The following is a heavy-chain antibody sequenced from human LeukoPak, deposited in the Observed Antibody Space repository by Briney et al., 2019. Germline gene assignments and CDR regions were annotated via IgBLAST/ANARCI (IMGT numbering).Heavy chain of an antibody. CDR2: IYSSGST. J-gene: IGHJ4*01. CDR3: AKSGGYGLIDY. D-gene: IGHD6-25*01. V-gene: IGHV4-39*01. CDR1: GVSISSSSYD. Sequence: SETLSLTCNVSGVSISSSSYDWGWIRQPRGKGLEWIVSIYSSGSTYYNSSLKSQFTISIDTSKNQVSLKMRSVTAADTAVYYCAKSGGYGLIDYWGQGTLVTVSS.